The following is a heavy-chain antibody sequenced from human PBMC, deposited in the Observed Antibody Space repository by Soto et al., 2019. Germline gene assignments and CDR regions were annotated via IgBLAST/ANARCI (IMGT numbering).Heavy chain of an antibody. V-gene: IGHV1-58*01. CDR1: GFTFSSSA. Sequence: SVKVSCKTSGFTFSSSAVHWVRQARGHRLQWIGWIDVGSANANYAQMLQERVTISRDMSTSTAYMELSSLRPEDTAVYYCARDQLYYNDISGRPLNAFDVWGQGTMVTVS. CDR2: IDVGSANA. D-gene: IGHD3-22*01. J-gene: IGHJ3*01. CDR3: ARDQLYYNDISGRPLNAFDV.